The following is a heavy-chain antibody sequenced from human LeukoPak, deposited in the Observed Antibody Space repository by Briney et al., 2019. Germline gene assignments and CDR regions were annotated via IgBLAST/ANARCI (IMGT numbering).Heavy chain of an antibody. J-gene: IGHJ3*02. CDR1: GGSISSYY. CDR2: IYYSGST. V-gene: IGHV4-59*12. D-gene: IGHD3-10*01. Sequence: SETLSLTCTVSGGSISSYYWSWIRQPPGKGLEWIGYIYYSGSTNYNPSLKSRVTMSVDTSKNQFSLKLSSVTAADTAVYYCARYPYYYGSGSYAYDAFDIWGQGTMVTVSS. CDR3: ARYPYYYGSGSYAYDAFDI.